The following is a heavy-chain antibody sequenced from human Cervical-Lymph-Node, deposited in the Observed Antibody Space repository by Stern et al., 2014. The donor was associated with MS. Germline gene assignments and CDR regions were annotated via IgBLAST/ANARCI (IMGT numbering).Heavy chain of an antibody. CDR3: ARQRLDGYNPPYFDY. D-gene: IGHD5-24*01. J-gene: IGHJ4*02. CDR1: GGSISSSSYY. CDR2: IYYSGST. V-gene: IGHV4-39*01. Sequence: VQLLESGPGLVKPSETLSLTCTVSGGSISSSSYYWGWIRQPPGKGLEWIGSIYYSGSTYYNPSLKSRVTISVDTSKNQFSLKLSSVTAADTAVYYCARQRLDGYNPPYFDYWGQGTLVTVSS.